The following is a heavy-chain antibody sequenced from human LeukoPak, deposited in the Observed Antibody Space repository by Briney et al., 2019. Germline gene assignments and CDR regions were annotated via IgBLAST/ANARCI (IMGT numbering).Heavy chain of an antibody. CDR2: INHSGST. V-gene: IGHV4-34*01. CDR3: ARGPVATMVRGVKIGPQLDY. Sequence: SETLSLTCAVYGGSFSGYYWSWIRQPPGKGLEWIGEINHSGSTNYTPSLKSRVTISVDTSKNQFSLKLSSVTAADTAVYYCARGPVATMVRGVKIGPQLDYWGQGTLVTVSS. D-gene: IGHD3-10*01. J-gene: IGHJ4*02. CDR1: GGSFSGYY.